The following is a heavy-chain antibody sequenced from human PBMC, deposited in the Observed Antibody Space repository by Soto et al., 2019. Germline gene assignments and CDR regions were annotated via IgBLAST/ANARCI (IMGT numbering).Heavy chain of an antibody. V-gene: IGHV4-39*01. J-gene: IGHJ3*01. CDR2: IHYSGST. CDR3: ARNYQLAVYDNFDF. D-gene: IGHD2-2*01. CDR1: GGSISSSNYY. Sequence: PSETLSLTCTVSGGSISSSNYYWGWIRQPPGKGLEWIGSIHYSGSTYYNPSLKSRVTISVDTSKNQFSLKLSSVSAADTAVYYCARNYQLAVYDNFDFWGQGTMVTVSS.